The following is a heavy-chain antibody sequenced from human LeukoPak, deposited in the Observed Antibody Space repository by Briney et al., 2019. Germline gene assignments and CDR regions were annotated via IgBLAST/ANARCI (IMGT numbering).Heavy chain of an antibody. CDR1: GFTFSSYS. D-gene: IGHD3-9*01. Sequence: GGSLRLSCAASGFTFSSYSMNWVRQAPGKGLEWVSSISSSSSYIYYADSVKGRFTISRDNAKNSLCLQMNSLRAEDTAVYYCARAPRYYDILTGYSMQDAFDIWGQGTMVTVSS. CDR3: ARAPRYYDILTGYSMQDAFDI. J-gene: IGHJ3*02. CDR2: ISSSSSYI. V-gene: IGHV3-21*01.